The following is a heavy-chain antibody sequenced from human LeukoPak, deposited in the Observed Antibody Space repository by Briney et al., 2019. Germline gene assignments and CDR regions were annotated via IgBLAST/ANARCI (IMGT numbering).Heavy chain of an antibody. Sequence: GASLKISCKGSGYSFITYWISRVRHMPGKGLEWMGRIDPTDSSTKYSPSFQGHVTISADKSISTAYLQWRSLKASDTAMYYCATHYGSGTYKLGYWGQGTLVTVSS. CDR3: ATHYGSGTYKLGY. J-gene: IGHJ4*02. D-gene: IGHD3-10*01. CDR2: IDPTDSST. CDR1: GYSFITYW. V-gene: IGHV5-10-1*01.